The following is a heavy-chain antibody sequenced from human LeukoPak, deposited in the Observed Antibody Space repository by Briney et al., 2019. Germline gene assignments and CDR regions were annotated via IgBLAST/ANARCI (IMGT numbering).Heavy chain of an antibody. D-gene: IGHD3-22*01. CDR2: VYSAGTT. Sequence: GGSLRLSCAASGFTFSDYYMSWIRQAPGKGLEWVSVVYSAGTTYYADSVKGRFTISRQNPENTLYLQMNSLRAEDTAVYYCARVLGYDSSGFYRGYFDYWGQGTLVTVSS. J-gene: IGHJ4*02. V-gene: IGHV3-53*04. CDR1: GFTFSDYY. CDR3: ARVLGYDSSGFYRGYFDY.